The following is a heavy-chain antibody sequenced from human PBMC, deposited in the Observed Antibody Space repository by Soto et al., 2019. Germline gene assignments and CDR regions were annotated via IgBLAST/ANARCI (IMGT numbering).Heavy chain of an antibody. CDR3: ARDGGRHSGGIDY. J-gene: IGHJ4*02. CDR2: IIPIFGTA. Sequence: QVQLVQSGAEVKKPGSSVKVSCKASGGTFSSYSINWVRQAPGQGLEWMGEIIPIFGTANYAQQFQGRVTITADESTSTAYMELSSLRSEGTAVYYCARDGGRHSGGIDYWGQGTLVTVSS. CDR1: GGTFSSYS. D-gene: IGHD1-26*01. V-gene: IGHV1-69*01.